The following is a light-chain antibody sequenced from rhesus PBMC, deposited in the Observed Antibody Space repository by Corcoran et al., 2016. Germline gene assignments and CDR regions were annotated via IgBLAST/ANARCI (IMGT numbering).Light chain of an antibody. J-gene: IGKJ4*01. CDR1: ENVNNY. CDR2: KAS. Sequence: DIQMTQSPSSLSASVGDRVTITCRASENVNNYLNWYPQKPGKAPKLLIYKASTLQSGGQSRFSGSGSGTDYTFPIRSLQPEDVATYCCQHGYGTPFGGGTKVEIK. CDR3: QHGYGTP. V-gene: IGKV1-74*01.